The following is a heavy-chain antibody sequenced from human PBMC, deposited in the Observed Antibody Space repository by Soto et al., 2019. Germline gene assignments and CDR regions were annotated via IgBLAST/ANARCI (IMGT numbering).Heavy chain of an antibody. D-gene: IGHD4-17*01. CDR2: AYHSGST. J-gene: IGHJ4*02. CDR1: GGSISRNY. CDR3: ASTGLRVNY. Sequence: SETLSLTCTVSGGSISRNYWSWIRQPPGKGLEWIGHAYHSGSTSYNPSLKSRVTISVDTSNNQVSLKLTSVTAADTAVYYCASTGLRVNYWGQGTLVTVSS. V-gene: IGHV4-59*01.